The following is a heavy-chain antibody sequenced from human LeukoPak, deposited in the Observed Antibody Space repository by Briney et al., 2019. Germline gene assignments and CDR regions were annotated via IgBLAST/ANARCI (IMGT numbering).Heavy chain of an antibody. CDR2: VYSGGST. CDR1: GFTFSSSA. V-gene: IGHV3-66*02. CDR3: ARDLGWDNITSFHF. Sequence: GGSLRLSCAASGFTFSSSAMSWVRQSPGKGLEWVSVVYSGGSTNHAESVRGRFIVSRDLSRNTIYLQMNDLRPEDTAVYYCARDLGWDNITSFHFWGQGVLVTVSS. J-gene: IGHJ4*02. D-gene: IGHD1-26*01.